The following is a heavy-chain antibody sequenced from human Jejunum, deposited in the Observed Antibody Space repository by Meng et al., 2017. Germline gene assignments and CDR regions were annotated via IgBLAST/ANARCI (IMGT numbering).Heavy chain of an antibody. V-gene: IGHV3-23*01. CDR2: ISGSGSST. CDR3: AHRAAATKMFDY. CDR1: GFTFNNYA. Sequence: GGSLRLSCAASGFTFNNYAMSWVRQAPGKGLEWVSTISGSGSSTFYADSVKGRFTISRDNSRNTLYLQMNNLRAEDTAVYYCAHRAAATKMFDYWGQGTLVTVSS. D-gene: IGHD6-13*01. J-gene: IGHJ4*02.